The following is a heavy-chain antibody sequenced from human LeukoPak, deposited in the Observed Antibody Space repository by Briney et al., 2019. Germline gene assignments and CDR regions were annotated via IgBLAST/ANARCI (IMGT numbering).Heavy chain of an antibody. V-gene: IGHV4-34*01. CDR3: ARGYYDFWSTSPNFDY. Sequence: SETLSLTCAVYGGSFSGYYWSWIRQPPGKGLEWIGEINHSGSTNYNPSLESRVTISVDTSKNQFSLKLSSVTAADTAVYYCARGYYDFWSTSPNFDYWGQGTLVTVSS. CDR1: GGSFSGYY. D-gene: IGHD3-3*01. J-gene: IGHJ4*02. CDR2: INHSGST.